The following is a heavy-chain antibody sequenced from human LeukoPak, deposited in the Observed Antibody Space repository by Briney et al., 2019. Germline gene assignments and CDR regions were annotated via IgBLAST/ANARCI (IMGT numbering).Heavy chain of an antibody. CDR1: GFTFSSYS. Sequence: GGSLRLSCAASGFTFSSYSMNWVRQAPGKGLEWVSYISSSSSTIYYADSVKGRFTIFRDNAKNSLYLQMNSLRAEDTALYYCARDHFNVLTGLDAFDIWGQGTMVTVSS. J-gene: IGHJ3*02. CDR3: ARDHFNVLTGLDAFDI. CDR2: ISSSSSTI. D-gene: IGHD3-9*01. V-gene: IGHV3-48*04.